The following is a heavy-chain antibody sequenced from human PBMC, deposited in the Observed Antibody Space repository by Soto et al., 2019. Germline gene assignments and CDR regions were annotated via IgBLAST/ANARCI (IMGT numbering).Heavy chain of an antibody. J-gene: IGHJ4*02. D-gene: IGHD3-3*01. CDR3: VRWGSTIFGGGHY. CDR2: INHSGST. CDR1: GGSFSGYY. Sequence: SETLSLTCAVSGGSFSGYYWSWIRQPPGKGLEWIGEINHSGSTNYNPSLKSRVTISVDTSKNQFSLKLSSVTAADTAVYYCVRWGSTIFGGGHYWGQGTLVIVSA. V-gene: IGHV4-34*01.